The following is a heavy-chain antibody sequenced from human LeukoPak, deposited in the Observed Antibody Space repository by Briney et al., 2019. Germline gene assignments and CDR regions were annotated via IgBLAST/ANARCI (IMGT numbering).Heavy chain of an antibody. CDR2: IYYSGST. CDR1: VGSIISYY. CDR3: ARDLAPASTIAGFDP. J-gene: IGHJ5*02. Sequence: SETLSLTCTVSVGSIISYYWRWIRQPPGKGLEWIGYIYYSGSTNYNPSLKSRVTISVDTSKNQFSLKLSSVTAADTAVYYCARDLAPASTIAGFDPWGQGTLVTVSS. V-gene: IGHV4-59*01. D-gene: IGHD6-13*01.